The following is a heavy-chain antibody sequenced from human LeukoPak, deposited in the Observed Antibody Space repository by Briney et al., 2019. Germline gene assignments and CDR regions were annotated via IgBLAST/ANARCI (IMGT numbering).Heavy chain of an antibody. J-gene: IGHJ4*02. CDR3: AFGRRMTTVTYFDY. D-gene: IGHD4-17*01. CDR2: IIPIFGTA. Sequence: LVKVSCKASGGTFSSYAISWVRQAPGQGLEWMGGIIPIFGTANYAQKFQGRVTITADESTSTAYMKLSSLRSEDTAVYYCAFGRRMTTVTYFDYWGQGTLVTVSS. V-gene: IGHV1-69*13. CDR1: GGTFSSYA.